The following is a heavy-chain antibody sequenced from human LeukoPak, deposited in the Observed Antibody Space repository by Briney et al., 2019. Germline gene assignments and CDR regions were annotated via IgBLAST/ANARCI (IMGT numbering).Heavy chain of an antibody. Sequence: ASVKVSCKASGYTFTGYYMHWVRQAPGQGLEWMGWIYPNSGGTNYAQKFQGRVTMTRDASISTAYMELSRLRSDDTAVYYCARGPPYCSSTSCRFFDYWGQGTLVTVSS. CDR3: ARGPPYCSSTSCRFFDY. CDR2: IYPNSGGT. J-gene: IGHJ4*02. V-gene: IGHV1-2*02. CDR1: GYTFTGYY. D-gene: IGHD2-2*01.